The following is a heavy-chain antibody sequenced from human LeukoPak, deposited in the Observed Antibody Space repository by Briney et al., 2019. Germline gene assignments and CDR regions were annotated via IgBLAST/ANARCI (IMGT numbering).Heavy chain of an antibody. Sequence: GGSLRLSCAASGFTVSSNFMSWVRQAPGKGLEWVSVIYSGGNTYYADSVKGRFTISRDNSKDTLYLQMNSLRAEDTAVYYCAKAYYYDRSGYFAFDYWGQGTLVTVSS. CDR1: GFTVSSNF. D-gene: IGHD3-22*01. CDR3: AKAYYYDRSGYFAFDY. J-gene: IGHJ4*02. V-gene: IGHV3-53*01. CDR2: IYSGGNT.